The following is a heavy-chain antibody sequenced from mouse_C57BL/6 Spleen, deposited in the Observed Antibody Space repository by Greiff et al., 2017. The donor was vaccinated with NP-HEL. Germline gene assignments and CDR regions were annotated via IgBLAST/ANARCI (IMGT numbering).Heavy chain of an antibody. CDR2: ISDGGSYT. CDR3: ARPGGAMDY. J-gene: IGHJ4*01. CDR1: GFTFSSYA. Sequence: EVQGVESGGGLVKPGGSLKLSCAASGFTFSSYAMSWVRQTPEKRLEWVATISDGGSYTYYPDNVKGRFTISRDNAKNNLYLQMSHLKSEDTAMYYCARPGGAMDYWGQRTSVTVSS. V-gene: IGHV5-4*01.